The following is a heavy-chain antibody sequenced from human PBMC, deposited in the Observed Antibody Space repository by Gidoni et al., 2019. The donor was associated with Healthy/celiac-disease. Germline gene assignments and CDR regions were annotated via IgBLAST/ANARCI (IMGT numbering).Heavy chain of an antibody. CDR2: IDWDDDK. V-gene: IGHV2-70*01. Sequence: QVTLRESGPALVKPTQTLTLTCTFSGFSLSTSGMCVSWIRQPPGKALEWLALIDWDDDKYYSTSLKTRLTISKDTSKNQVVLTMTNMDPVDTATYYCARLTNWGISNLNWFDPWGQGTLVTVSS. CDR1: GFSLSTSGMC. J-gene: IGHJ5*02. D-gene: IGHD7-27*01. CDR3: ARLTNWGISNLNWFDP.